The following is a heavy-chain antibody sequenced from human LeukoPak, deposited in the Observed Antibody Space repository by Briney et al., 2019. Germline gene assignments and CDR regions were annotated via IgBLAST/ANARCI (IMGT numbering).Heavy chain of an antibody. Sequence: GGSLRLSCAASGFTFRSDWMSWVRQAPGKGLEWVASIKQDGSETRYVDSVKGRFIIFRDNTESSLYLQMNSLRAEDTAVYYCARYGLGDTFDIWGQGTVVTVSS. V-gene: IGHV3-7*01. CDR2: IKQDGSET. CDR1: GFTFRSDW. J-gene: IGHJ3*02. CDR3: ARYGLGDTFDI. D-gene: IGHD4-17*01.